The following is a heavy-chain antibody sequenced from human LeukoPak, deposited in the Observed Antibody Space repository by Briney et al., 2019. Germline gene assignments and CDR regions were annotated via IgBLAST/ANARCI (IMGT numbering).Heavy chain of an antibody. CDR1: GFTFSSYA. D-gene: IGHD3-3*01. CDR3: AREEWYYFDY. CDR2: ISYDGSNK. V-gene: IGHV3-30-3*01. Sequence: PGGSLRLSCAASGFTFSSYAMDWVRQAPGKGLEWVAVISYDGSNKYYEDSVKGRFTISRDNSKNTLYLQMNSLRAEDMAVYYCAREEWYYFDYWGQGTLVTVSS. J-gene: IGHJ4*02.